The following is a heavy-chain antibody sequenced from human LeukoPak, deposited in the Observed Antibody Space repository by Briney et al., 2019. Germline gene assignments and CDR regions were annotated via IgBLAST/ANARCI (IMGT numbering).Heavy chain of an antibody. J-gene: IGHJ4*02. CDR3: ARISSKGKQQLVRQGFDY. Sequence: ASVKVSCKASGYTLTSYDINWVRQDTGQGLEWTGWMNRNSGNAGYAQKCHGRVSRSRNTSIGTAYMELSSLRSEDTAVYSCARISSKGKQQLVRQGFDYWGQGTLVSGSS. CDR2: MNRNSGNA. CDR1: GYTLTSYD. V-gene: IGHV1-8*01. D-gene: IGHD6-13*01.